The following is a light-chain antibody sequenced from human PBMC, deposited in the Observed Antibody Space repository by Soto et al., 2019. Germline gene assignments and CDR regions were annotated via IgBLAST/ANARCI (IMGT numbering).Light chain of an antibody. Sequence: DIQMTQSPSSLSASVGDRVTITCRASQGISSYLAWYQQKPGKVPKLLIHVASTLQSGVPSRFSGSGSGTDFTLTISSLQPEDVATYYCQKYGSAPFTFGGGTKVEIK. CDR1: QGISSY. CDR3: QKYGSAPFT. CDR2: VAS. V-gene: IGKV1-27*01. J-gene: IGKJ4*01.